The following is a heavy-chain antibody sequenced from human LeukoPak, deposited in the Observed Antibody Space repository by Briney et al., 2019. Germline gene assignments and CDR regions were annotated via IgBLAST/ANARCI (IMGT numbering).Heavy chain of an antibody. CDR3: AQTVDTAMGYYFDY. CDR1: GFTFSSYS. V-gene: IGHV3-21*01. CDR2: ISSSSSYI. Sequence: GGSLRLSCATSGFTFSSYSMNWVRQAPGKGLEWVSSISSSSSYIYYADSVKGRFTISRDNAKNSLYLQMNSLRAEDTAVYYCAQTVDTAMGYYFDYWGQGTLVTVSS. D-gene: IGHD5-18*01. J-gene: IGHJ4*02.